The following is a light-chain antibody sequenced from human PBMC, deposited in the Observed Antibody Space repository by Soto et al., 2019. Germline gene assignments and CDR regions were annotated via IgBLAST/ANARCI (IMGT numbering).Light chain of an antibody. CDR2: EVN. V-gene: IGLV2-14*01. Sequence: QAVLTQPASVSGSPGQSITISCTGTSSDVGAYNFVSWYQQYPGKAPKVMIYEVNNRPSGVSNRFSGSKSGNTASLTISGLQAEDEADYYCSSFTSSNTFYVFGTGTKLTVL. CDR3: SSFTSSNTFYV. J-gene: IGLJ1*01. CDR1: SSDVGAYNF.